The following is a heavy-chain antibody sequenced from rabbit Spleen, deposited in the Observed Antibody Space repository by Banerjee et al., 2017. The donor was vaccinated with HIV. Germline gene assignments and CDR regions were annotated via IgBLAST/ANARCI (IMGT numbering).Heavy chain of an antibody. D-gene: IGHD6-1*01. V-gene: IGHV1S7*01. J-gene: IGHJ4*01. CDR1: GFDFNNYY. Sequence: QSLEESGGGLVQPGGSLTLSCKASGFDFNNYYMTWVRQAPGKGLEWIGLIEPIFGTTYYANWVNGRFTISSHNAQNTLYLQVKSLTAADTATYFCARVGGVGVYGYANLWGPGTLVTVS. CDR2: IEPIFGTT. CDR3: ARVGGVGVYGYANL.